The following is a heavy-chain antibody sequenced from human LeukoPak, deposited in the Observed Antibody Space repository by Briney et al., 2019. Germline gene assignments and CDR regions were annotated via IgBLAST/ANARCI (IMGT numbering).Heavy chain of an antibody. J-gene: IGHJ4*02. Sequence: SETLSLTCAVSSGSLSGYSWGWIRQPPGKGLEWVGENSHSGITNHNASLKSRVTISLKKSEIQFSLMLSSVTAADTAVYYCTRQSGTVTPIDYWSQGTLVTVSS. CDR1: SGSLSGYS. D-gene: IGHD4-17*01. V-gene: IGHV4-34*01. CDR2: NSHSGIT. CDR3: TRQSGTVTPIDY.